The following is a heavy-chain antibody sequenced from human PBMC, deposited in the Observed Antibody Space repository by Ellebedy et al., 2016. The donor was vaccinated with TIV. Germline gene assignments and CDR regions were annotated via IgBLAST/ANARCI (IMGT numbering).Heavy chain of an antibody. Sequence: GESLKISCAASGFSVSTNYMSWVRQAPGKGLEWVSIIYSGGSAYYADSVKGRFAISRDNSRNTLYLQMNSLRAEDTAVYDCSSRPDGDYHFLDYWGQGTLVTVSS. CDR2: IYSGGSA. D-gene: IGHD4-17*01. CDR1: GFSVSTNY. V-gene: IGHV3-66*01. J-gene: IGHJ4*02. CDR3: SSRPDGDYHFLDY.